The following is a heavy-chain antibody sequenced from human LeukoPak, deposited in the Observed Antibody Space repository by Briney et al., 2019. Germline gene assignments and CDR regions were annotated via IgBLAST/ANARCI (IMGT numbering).Heavy chain of an antibody. D-gene: IGHD3-22*01. CDR1: GYTLTSYG. J-gene: IGHJ4*02. Sequence: GASVKVSCKASGYTLTSYGISWVRQAPGQGLEWMGWISAYNGNTNYAQKLQGRVTMTTDTSTSTAYMELRSLRSGDTAVYYCARLQYYYDSSGYYYYFDYWGQGTLVTVSS. V-gene: IGHV1-18*01. CDR2: ISAYNGNT. CDR3: ARLQYYYDSSGYYYYFDY.